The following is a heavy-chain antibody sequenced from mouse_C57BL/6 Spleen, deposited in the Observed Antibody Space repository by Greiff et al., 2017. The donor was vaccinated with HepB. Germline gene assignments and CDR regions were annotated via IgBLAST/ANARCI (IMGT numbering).Heavy chain of an antibody. CDR2: INPSNGGT. V-gene: IGHV1-53*01. Sequence: QVQLQQPGTELVKPGASVKLSCKASGYTFTSYWMHWVKQRPGQGLEWIGNINPSNGGTNYNEKFKSKATLTVDKSSSTAYMQLSSLTSEDSAVYYCARAYLLFITTVVEDYFDYWGQGTTLTVSS. CDR3: ARAYLLFITTVVEDYFDY. D-gene: IGHD1-1*01. CDR1: GYTFTSYW. J-gene: IGHJ2*01.